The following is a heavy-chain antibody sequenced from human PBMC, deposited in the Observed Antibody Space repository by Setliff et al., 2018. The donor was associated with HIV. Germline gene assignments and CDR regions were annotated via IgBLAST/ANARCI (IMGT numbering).Heavy chain of an antibody. D-gene: IGHD6-6*01. Sequence: SETLSLTCSVYGDSIGSNTFYWGWLRQPPGKEPEWIGSINHSGNTYYYPSLKSRVTMSVDTSKNQFSLRLSSVTATDTAVHYCARHRASSSGFPLDFWGQGILVTVS. J-gene: IGHJ4*02. CDR1: GDSIGSNTFY. CDR2: INHSGNT. V-gene: IGHV4-39*01. CDR3: ARHRASSSGFPLDF.